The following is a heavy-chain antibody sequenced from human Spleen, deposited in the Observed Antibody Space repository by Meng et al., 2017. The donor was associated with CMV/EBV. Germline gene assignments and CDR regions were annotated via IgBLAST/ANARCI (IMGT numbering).Heavy chain of an antibody. CDR2: ISGSGGST. D-gene: IGHD6-19*01. J-gene: IGHJ3*02. Sequence: GGSLRLSCAASGFTFSNAWMSWVRQAPGKGLEWVSGISGSGGSTNYADSVKGRITISRDNSKNTLFLQMNSLRGEDTAVYYCATDGRRQWLERDPFDIWGQGTMVTVS. CDR1: GFTFSNAW. CDR3: ATDGRRQWLERDPFDI. V-gene: IGHV3-23*01.